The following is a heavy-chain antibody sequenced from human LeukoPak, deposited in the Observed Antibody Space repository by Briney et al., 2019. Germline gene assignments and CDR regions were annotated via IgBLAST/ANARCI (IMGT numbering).Heavy chain of an antibody. CDR3: ARLSPSGWYGYFQQ. CDR1: GFTFSSYS. CDR2: ISSSSSTI. Sequence: GGSLRLSCAASGFTFSSYSMNWVRQAPGKGLEWVSYISSSSSTIYYADSVKGRFIISRDNAKNSLYLQMNSLIAEDTAVYYCARLSPSGWYGYFQQWGQGTLVTVSA. J-gene: IGHJ1*01. D-gene: IGHD6-19*01. V-gene: IGHV3-48*01.